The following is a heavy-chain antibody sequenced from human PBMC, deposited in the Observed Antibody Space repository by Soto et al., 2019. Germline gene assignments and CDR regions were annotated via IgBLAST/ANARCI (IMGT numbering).Heavy chain of an antibody. Sequence: SETLSLTCTVSGGSISSGDYYWSWIRQPPGKCLEWIGYIYYSGSTYYNPSLKSRVTISVDTSKNQFSLKLSSVTAANTAVYYSARDRRDNWNPSGMDVWGQGTTVTASS. CDR3: ARDRRDNWNPSGMDV. V-gene: IGHV4-30-4*01. D-gene: IGHD1-20*01. CDR1: GGSISSGDYY. CDR2: IYYSGST. J-gene: IGHJ6*02.